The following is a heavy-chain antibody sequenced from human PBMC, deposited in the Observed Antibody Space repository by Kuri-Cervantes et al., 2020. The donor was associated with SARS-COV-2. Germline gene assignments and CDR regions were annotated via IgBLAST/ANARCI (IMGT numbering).Heavy chain of an antibody. J-gene: IGHJ2*01. D-gene: IGHD6-19*01. CDR3: ARDSGSSGRWWGWYFDL. CDR1: GYTFTSYD. Sequence: ASVKVSCKASGYTFTSYDINWVRQATGQGLEWMGWMNPNSGNTGYAQKFQGRVTITADKSTSTAYMELSSLRSEDTAVYYCARDSGSSGRWWGWYFDLWGRGTLVTVSS. V-gene: IGHV1-8*01. CDR2: MNPNSGNT.